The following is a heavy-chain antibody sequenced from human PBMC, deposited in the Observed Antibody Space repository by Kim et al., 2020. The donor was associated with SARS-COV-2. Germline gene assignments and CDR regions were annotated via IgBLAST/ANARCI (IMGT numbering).Heavy chain of an antibody. CDR2: SGGST. V-gene: IGHV3-53*04. Sequence: SGGSTYYAESVKGRFTISRHNSKNTLYLQMNSLRAEDTAVYYCARDMDVWGQGTTVTVSS. CDR3: ARDMDV. J-gene: IGHJ6*02.